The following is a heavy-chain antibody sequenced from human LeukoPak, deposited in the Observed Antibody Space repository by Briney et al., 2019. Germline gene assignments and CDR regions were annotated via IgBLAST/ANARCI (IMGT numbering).Heavy chain of an antibody. Sequence: ASVKVSCKTSGYTFIGYYIRWMRQAPGQGLEWMGRIVPLIGGTHYAQKFQVRVTMTRGTSISTVYMELSGLRSDDTAVYYCARAPGPYTTSRFHGWGKGTLVTVSS. J-gene: IGHJ4*02. CDR3: ARAPGPYTTSRFHG. D-gene: IGHD2-2*01. CDR1: GYTFIGYY. CDR2: IVPLIGGT. V-gene: IGHV1-2*02.